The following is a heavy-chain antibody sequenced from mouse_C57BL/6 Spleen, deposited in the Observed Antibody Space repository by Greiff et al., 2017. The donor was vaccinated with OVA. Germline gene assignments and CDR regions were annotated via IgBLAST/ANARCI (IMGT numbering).Heavy chain of an antibody. V-gene: IGHV1-39*01. CDR2: INPNYGTT. J-gene: IGHJ4*01. CDR1: GYSFTDYN. CDR3: ARWDSNYADYAMDY. D-gene: IGHD2-5*01. Sequence: VMPGASVKISCKASGYSFTDYNMNWVKQSNGKSLEWIGVINPNYGTTSYNQKFKGKATLTVDQSSSTAYMQLNSLTSEDSAVYYCARWDSNYADYAMDYWGQGTSVTVSS.